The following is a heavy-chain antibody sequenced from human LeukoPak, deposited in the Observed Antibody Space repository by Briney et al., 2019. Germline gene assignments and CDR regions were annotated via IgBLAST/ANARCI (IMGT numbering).Heavy chain of an antibody. CDR2: IIPIFGTA. CDR1: GGTFSSYA. CDR3: ASSYGSGSYYPLYYYYYYYMDV. Sequence: ASVKVSCKASGGTFSSYAISWVRQAPVQGLEWMGGIIPIFGTANYAQKFQGRVTITADKSTSTAYMELSSLRSEDTAVYYCASSYGSGSYYPLYYYYYYYMDVWGKGTTVTISS. J-gene: IGHJ6*03. D-gene: IGHD3-10*01. V-gene: IGHV1-69*06.